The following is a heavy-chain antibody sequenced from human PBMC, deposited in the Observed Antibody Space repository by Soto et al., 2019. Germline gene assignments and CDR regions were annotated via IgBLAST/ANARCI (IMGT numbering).Heavy chain of an antibody. V-gene: IGHV1-18*01. Sequence: ASVKVSCKASGYTFSSFGINWVRQAPGQGLEWVGWVSVYNDDTKYAQNFQGRVTLTTDTSTSTTYMEVGSLGSDDTAVYYCARTCRSGGSCYHEYWGEGTLGTVSA. CDR1: GYTFSSFG. D-gene: IGHD2-15*01. CDR3: ARTCRSGGSCYHEY. CDR2: VSVYNDDT. J-gene: IGHJ4*02.